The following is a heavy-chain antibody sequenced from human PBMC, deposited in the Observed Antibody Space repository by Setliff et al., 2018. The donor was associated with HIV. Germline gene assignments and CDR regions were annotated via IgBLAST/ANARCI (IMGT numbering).Heavy chain of an antibody. Sequence: ASVKVSCKASGYSFSGYYLHWVRRAPGQGLEWMGWINPNSGATNYAQNFQGRVTMTRDTSISTAYMDLSSLTSDDTAVYYCALASIVSTARWNHWGRGTLVTVSS. V-gene: IGHV1-2*02. D-gene: IGHD1-26*01. J-gene: IGHJ4*02. CDR1: GYSFSGYY. CDR2: INPNSGAT. CDR3: ALASIVSTARWNH.